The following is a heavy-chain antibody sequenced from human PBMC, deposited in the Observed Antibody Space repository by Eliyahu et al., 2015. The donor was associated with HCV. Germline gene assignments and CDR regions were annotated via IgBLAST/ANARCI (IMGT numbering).Heavy chain of an antibody. Sequence: QVQLVESGGGVVQPGRSLRLSCAASGFTFSSYGMHWVRQAPGKGLEWVAVISYDGSNKYYADSVKGRFTISRDNSKNTLYLQMNSLRAEDTAVYYCAKDKGHYDYVWGSYLHYWGQGTLVTVSS. J-gene: IGHJ4*02. CDR2: ISYDGSNK. CDR1: GFTFSSYG. V-gene: IGHV3-30*18. CDR3: AKDKGHYDYVWGSYLHY. D-gene: IGHD3-16*02.